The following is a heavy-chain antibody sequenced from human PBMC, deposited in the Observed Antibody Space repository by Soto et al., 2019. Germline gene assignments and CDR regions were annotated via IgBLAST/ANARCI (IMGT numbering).Heavy chain of an antibody. CDR3: ARAIDALDG. V-gene: IGHV3-74*01. D-gene: IGHD2-15*01. CDR2: IRSDGSGT. J-gene: IGHJ6*02. CDR1: GFMFSRYW. Sequence: GGSLRLSCAASGFMFSRYWMHWVRQAPGKGLVWVSRIRSDGSGTSYADSVKGRFTISRDNAKNTLYLQMNSLRVEDTAVYYCARAIDALDGWGQGTTVTVSS.